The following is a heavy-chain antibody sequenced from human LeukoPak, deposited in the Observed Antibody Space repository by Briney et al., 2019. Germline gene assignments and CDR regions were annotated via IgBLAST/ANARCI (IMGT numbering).Heavy chain of an antibody. CDR1: GGSISSSSYY. J-gene: IGHJ3*02. CDR2: INHSGST. CDR3: ARELNAFDI. Sequence: ASETLSLTCTVSGGSISSSSYYWGWIRQPPGKGLEWTGEINHSGSTNYNPSLKSRVTISVDTSKNQFSLKLSSVTAADTAVYYCARELNAFDIWGQGTMVTVSS. V-gene: IGHV4-39*07.